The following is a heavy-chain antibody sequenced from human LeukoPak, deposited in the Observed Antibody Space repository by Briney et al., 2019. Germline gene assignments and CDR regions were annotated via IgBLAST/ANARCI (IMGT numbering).Heavy chain of an antibody. CDR3: ARGGGLDV. CDR1: GFAFSSYW. CDR2: INYNGNVN. Sequence: PGGSLRLSCAASGFAFSSYWMNWARQGPGKGLEWVASINYNGNVNYYVDSVKGRFTISRDNAKNSLYLQMSNLRAEDTAVYFCARGGGLDVWGQGATVTVSS. D-gene: IGHD3-16*01. J-gene: IGHJ6*02. V-gene: IGHV3-7*03.